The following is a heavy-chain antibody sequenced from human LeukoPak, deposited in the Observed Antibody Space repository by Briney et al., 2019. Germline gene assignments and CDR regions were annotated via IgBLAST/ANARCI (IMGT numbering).Heavy chain of an antibody. CDR3: AREYSDTANGRWS. Sequence: PGGSLRLSCAASGFTFSDFYMSWIRQAPGKGLEWVSYITPSGTATYYADSVKGRFTISRDNAKNSLYLQMNSLRAEDTAVYYCAREYSDTANGRWSWGQGTLVTVSS. V-gene: IGHV3-11*01. J-gene: IGHJ5*02. CDR2: ITPSGTAT. D-gene: IGHD5-18*01. CDR1: GFTFSDFY.